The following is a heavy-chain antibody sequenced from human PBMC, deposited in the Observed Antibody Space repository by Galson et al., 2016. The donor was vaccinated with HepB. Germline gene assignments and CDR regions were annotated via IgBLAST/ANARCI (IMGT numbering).Heavy chain of an antibody. V-gene: IGHV3-30-3*01. CDR1: GFTFSSYA. J-gene: IGHJ3*02. D-gene: IGHD3-22*01. CDR3: ARESARTFYYDSSGYRWAFDI. CDR2: ISYDGSKK. Sequence: SLRLSCAASGFTFSSYAMHWVRQAPGKGLEWVAGISYDGSKKYYADSVQGRFTISRDNSKNTLYLQMNSLRVEDTAMYYCARESARTFYYDSSGYRWAFDIWGQGTMVTVSP.